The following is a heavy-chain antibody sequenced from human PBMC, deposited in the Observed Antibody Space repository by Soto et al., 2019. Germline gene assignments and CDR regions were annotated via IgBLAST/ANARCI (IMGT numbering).Heavy chain of an antibody. V-gene: IGHV3-23*01. CDR3: AKDSYLGFDY. CDR2: ISGSGGST. Sequence: EVQLLESGGGLVQPGGSLRLSCAAFGFTFSSFAMSSVRQAPGKGLEWVSAISGSGGSTYYADSVTGLFTIARDNSKNTLYLQMNSLIVEDTAVYYCAKDSYLGFDYWCQGPVVTVSS. CDR1: GFTFSSFA. D-gene: IGHD2-2*02. J-gene: IGHJ4*02.